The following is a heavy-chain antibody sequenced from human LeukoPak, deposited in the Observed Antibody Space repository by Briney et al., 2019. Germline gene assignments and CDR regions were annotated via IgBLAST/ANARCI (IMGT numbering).Heavy chain of an antibody. V-gene: IGHV3-15*07. CDR1: GFTFSNAW. J-gene: IGHJ4*02. D-gene: IGHD2-2*01. Sequence: GGSLRLSCAASGFTFSNAWMNWVRQAPGKGLEWVGRIKSETDGGTTDYAAPVKGRFTISRDDSKNTLYLQMNSLKTEDTAVYYCTTPYCSSTSCGDYWGQGTLVTVSS. CDR3: TTPYCSSTSCGDY. CDR2: IKSETDGGTT.